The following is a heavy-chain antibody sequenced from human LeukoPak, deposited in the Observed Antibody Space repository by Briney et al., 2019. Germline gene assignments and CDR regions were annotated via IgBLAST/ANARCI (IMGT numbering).Heavy chain of an antibody. CDR3: AQNYYDSSGYYFTTIFDY. CDR1: GFTFSSYA. J-gene: IGHJ4*02. CDR2: ISYDGSNK. Sequence: GRSLRLSCAASGFTFSSYAMHWVRQAPGKGLEWVAVISYDGSNKYYADSVKGRFTISRDNSKNTLYLQMNSLRAEDTAVYYCAQNYYDSSGYYFTTIFDYWGQGTLVTVSS. D-gene: IGHD3-22*01. V-gene: IGHV3-30-3*01.